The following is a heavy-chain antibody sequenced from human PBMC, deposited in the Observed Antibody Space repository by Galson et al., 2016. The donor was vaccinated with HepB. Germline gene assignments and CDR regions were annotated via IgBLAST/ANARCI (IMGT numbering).Heavy chain of an antibody. D-gene: IGHD1-26*01. CDR2: ISGSGGST. V-gene: IGHV3-23*01. CDR1: GFSFSIYA. CDR3: ARGDIVGAIFGY. Sequence: SLRLSCAASGFSFSIYAMSWVRQAPGKGLEWVSGISGSGGSTPYADSVKGRFTISRDNSKNTRYLQMNSLRAEDTAIYYCARGDIVGAIFGYWGQGTLVTVSS. J-gene: IGHJ4*02.